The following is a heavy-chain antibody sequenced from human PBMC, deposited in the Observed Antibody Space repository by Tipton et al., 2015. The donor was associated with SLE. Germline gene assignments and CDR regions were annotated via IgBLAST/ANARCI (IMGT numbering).Heavy chain of an antibody. CDR3: AREADSSGRDAFDI. D-gene: IGHD3-22*01. CDR2: ISSSSSYT. J-gene: IGHJ3*02. CDR1: GFTFNDYF. Sequence: SLRLSCAASGFTFNDYFMNWICQAPGKGLEWVSYISSSSSYTNYADPVKGRFTISRDNAKNSLYLQMNSLRAEDTAVYYCAREADSSGRDAFDIWGQGTMVTVSS. V-gene: IGHV3-11*06.